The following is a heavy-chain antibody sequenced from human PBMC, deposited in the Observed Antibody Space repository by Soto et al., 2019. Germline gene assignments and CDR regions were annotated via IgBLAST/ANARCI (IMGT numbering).Heavy chain of an antibody. J-gene: IGHJ5*02. CDR1: GFTFSSYA. CDR3: ARATYDSSGYYP. Sequence: QVPLVESGGGVVQPGRSLRLSCAASGFTFSSYAMHWVRQAPGKGLEWVAVISYDGSNKYYADSVKGRFTISRDNSKNTLYLQMNSLRAEDTAVYYCARATYDSSGYYPWGQGTLVTVSS. CDR2: ISYDGSNK. V-gene: IGHV3-30-3*01. D-gene: IGHD3-22*01.